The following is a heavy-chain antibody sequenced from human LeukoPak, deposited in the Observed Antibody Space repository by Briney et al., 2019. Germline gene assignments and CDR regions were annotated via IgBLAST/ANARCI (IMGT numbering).Heavy chain of an antibody. CDR2: IYYSGST. CDR3: ARGKYQLDY. CDR1: GGSISRYY. Sequence: SETLSLTCTVSGGSISRYYWSWTRQPPGKGLEWIGHIYYSGSTNHNPSLRCRVTISVDTSKNQFSLKLSSVTAADTAVYYCARGKYQLDYWGQGTLVTVSS. J-gene: IGHJ4*02. D-gene: IGHD2-2*01. V-gene: IGHV4-59*08.